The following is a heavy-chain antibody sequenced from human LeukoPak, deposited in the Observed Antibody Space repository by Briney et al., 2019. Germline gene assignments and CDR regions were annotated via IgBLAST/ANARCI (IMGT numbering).Heavy chain of an antibody. V-gene: IGHV3-7*01. Sequence: GGSLRLSCAASGFTFSSYWMSWVRQAPGKGLEWVANIKQDGSEKYHVDSVKGRFTISRDNAKNSLYLQMNSLRAEDTAVYYCARSHNRIYYDSSGYYLYNWGQGTLVTVSS. CDR1: GFTFSSYW. CDR2: IKQDGSEK. CDR3: ARSHNRIYYDSSGYYLYN. J-gene: IGHJ4*02. D-gene: IGHD3-22*01.